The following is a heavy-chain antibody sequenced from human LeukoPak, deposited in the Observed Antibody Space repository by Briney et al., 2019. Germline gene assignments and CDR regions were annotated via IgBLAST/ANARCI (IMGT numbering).Heavy chain of an antibody. CDR3: ARGRFAELLFDI. CDR1: GGSFSGYY. CDR2: IYHTGET. V-gene: IGHV4-34*01. D-gene: IGHD3-10*01. J-gene: IGHJ4*02. Sequence: SETLSLTCAVYGGSFSGYYRSWIHQPPGKGLEWIASIYHTGETHYHPSLKSRVSISVDTSNNQFSLRSPSATAADTAMYYCARGRFAELLFDIWGQGTLVTVSS.